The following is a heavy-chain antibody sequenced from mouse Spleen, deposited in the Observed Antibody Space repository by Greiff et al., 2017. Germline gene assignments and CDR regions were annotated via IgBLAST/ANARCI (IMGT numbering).Heavy chain of an antibody. Sequence: EVKLMESGGGLVKPGGSLKLSCAASGFTFSSYAMSWVRQSPEKRLEWVAEISSGGSYTYYPDTVTGRFTISRDNAKNTLYLEMSSLRSEDTAMYYCARDRITTNYYAMDYWGQGTSVTVSS. J-gene: IGHJ4*01. CDR1: GFTFSSYA. CDR3: ARDRITTNYYAMDY. CDR2: ISSGGSYT. D-gene: IGHD2-4*01. V-gene: IGHV5-9-4*01.